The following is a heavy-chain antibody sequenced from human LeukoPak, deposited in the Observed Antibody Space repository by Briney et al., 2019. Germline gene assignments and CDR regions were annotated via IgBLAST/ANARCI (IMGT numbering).Heavy chain of an antibody. D-gene: IGHD2/OR15-2a*01. Sequence: SETLSLTCTVSGGSISSGDYYWSWIRQPPGKGLEWIGYIYYSGSTYYNPSLKSRFTISVDTSKNQFSLKLSSVTAADTAVFYCARGFRLYDYWGQGTLVTVSS. CDR1: GGSISSGDYY. CDR2: IYYSGST. J-gene: IGHJ4*02. CDR3: ARGFRLYDY. V-gene: IGHV4-30-4*01.